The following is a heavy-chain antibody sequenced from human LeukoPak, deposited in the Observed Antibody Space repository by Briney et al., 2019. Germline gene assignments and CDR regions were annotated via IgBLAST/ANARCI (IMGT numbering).Heavy chain of an antibody. V-gene: IGHV4-34*01. Sequence: SETLSLTCAVYGGSFSGFYWTWVRQPPGKGLEWIGEINHSGGTNYNTSLRSRVTISADTSKNQFSLNLTSVTAADTAVYYCARGRTTWGTSVLGYWDQGTLVTVSS. CDR1: GGSFSGFY. CDR3: ARGRTTWGTSVLGY. J-gene: IGHJ4*02. D-gene: IGHD3-16*01. CDR2: INHSGGT.